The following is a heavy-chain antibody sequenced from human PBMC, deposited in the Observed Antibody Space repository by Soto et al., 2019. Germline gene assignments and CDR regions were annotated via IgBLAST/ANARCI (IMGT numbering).Heavy chain of an antibody. J-gene: IGHJ4*02. CDR2: ISPSPCST. D-gene: IGHD3-10*01. CDR3: ARGPCVDGAGTWSINGPGWDDS. Sequence: GGSLRLSCAASGFTFIDFPMSWIRQAPGKGLEWISHISPSPCSTTYADSVKGRFTISRDNANNSVYLHMNNLRVEDTGVYYCARGPCVDGAGTWSINGPGWDDSLDQGTLVTVSS. CDR1: GFTFIDFP. V-gene: IGHV3-11*06.